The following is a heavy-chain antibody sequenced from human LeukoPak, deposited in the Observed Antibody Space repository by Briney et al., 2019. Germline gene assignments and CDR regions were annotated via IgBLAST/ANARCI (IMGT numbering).Heavy chain of an antibody. Sequence: SQTLSLTCTVSGGSISSGGYYWSWIRQPPGKGLEWIGYIYHSGSTYYNPSLKSRVTISVDRSKNQFSLKLSSVTAADTAVYYCARVRAVAGPRNWFDPWGQGTLVTVSS. CDR1: GGSISSGGYY. CDR3: ARVRAVAGPRNWFDP. D-gene: IGHD6-19*01. J-gene: IGHJ5*02. CDR2: IYHSGST. V-gene: IGHV4-30-2*01.